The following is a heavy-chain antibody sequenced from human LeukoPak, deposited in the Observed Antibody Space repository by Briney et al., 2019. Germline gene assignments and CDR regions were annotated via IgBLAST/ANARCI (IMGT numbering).Heavy chain of an antibody. Sequence: SETLSLTCTVSGGSISSYYWSWIRQPPGKGLEWIGYIYTNGSTNYNPSLKSRVTISVDTSKNQFSLKLSSVTAADTAAYYCARRQGYSSSSGYYYYYMDVWGKGTTVTVSS. D-gene: IGHD6-6*01. CDR3: ARRQGYSSSSGYYYYYMDV. CDR2: IYTNGST. V-gene: IGHV4-4*09. J-gene: IGHJ6*03. CDR1: GGSISSYY.